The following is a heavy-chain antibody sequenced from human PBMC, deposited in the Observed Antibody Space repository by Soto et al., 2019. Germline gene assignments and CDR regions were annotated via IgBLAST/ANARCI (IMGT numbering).Heavy chain of an antibody. V-gene: IGHV1-24*01. Sequence: ASVKVSCKVSGYTLTELSMHWVRQAPGKGLEWMGGFDPEDGDTNYAQKFQGRVTMTEDTSTNTAYMELSSLRSEDTAVYYCATEEGGSYGFSNWFDHWGQGTLVTVSS. CDR1: GYTLTELS. CDR3: ATEEGGSYGFSNWFDH. J-gene: IGHJ5*02. CDR2: FDPEDGDT. D-gene: IGHD3-16*01.